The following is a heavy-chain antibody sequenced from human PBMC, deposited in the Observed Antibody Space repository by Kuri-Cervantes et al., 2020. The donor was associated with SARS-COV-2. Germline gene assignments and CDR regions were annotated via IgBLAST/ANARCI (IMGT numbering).Heavy chain of an antibody. V-gene: IGHV3-30-3*01. D-gene: IGHD2-15*01. CDR2: ISYDGSIK. Sequence: GESLKISCAASGFTFSTCAMHWVRQAPGKGLEWVAVISYDGSIKYYADSVKGRFTISRDNSKNTLYLQIYSPRDEDTAVYYCATTYCSRVNCPDYYYGVDVWGQGTTVTVSS. CDR3: ATTYCSRVNCPDYYYGVDV. J-gene: IGHJ6*02. CDR1: GFTFSTCA.